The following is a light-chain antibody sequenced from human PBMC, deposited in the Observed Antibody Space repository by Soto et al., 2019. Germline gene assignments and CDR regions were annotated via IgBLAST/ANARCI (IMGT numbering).Light chain of an antibody. Sequence: EIAMTQSPATLSVSPGETDTLSSRASQSVRTNLAWYQHKPGQSPRLLIYGASNRATGFPARFIGSGSGTEFTLTISGLQSEDFAVYNCQQYNDNWPTFGQGTKVEIK. CDR2: GAS. CDR1: QSVRTN. CDR3: QQYNDNWPT. V-gene: IGKV3-15*01. J-gene: IGKJ1*01.